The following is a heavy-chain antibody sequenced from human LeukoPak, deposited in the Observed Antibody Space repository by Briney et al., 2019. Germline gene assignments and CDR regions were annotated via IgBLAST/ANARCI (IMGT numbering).Heavy chain of an antibody. J-gene: IGHJ4*02. V-gene: IGHV3-30-3*01. Sequence: GGSLRLSCAASGFTFSDYAMHWVRQAPGKGLEWVAVISKDGSDKYYPGSVRGRFTISRDSSKNTIYLQMDSLRAEDTAIYYCARDYWWNYDYWGQGTLVTVSS. CDR1: GFTFSDYA. CDR3: ARDYWWNYDY. D-gene: IGHD1-7*01. CDR2: ISKDGSDK.